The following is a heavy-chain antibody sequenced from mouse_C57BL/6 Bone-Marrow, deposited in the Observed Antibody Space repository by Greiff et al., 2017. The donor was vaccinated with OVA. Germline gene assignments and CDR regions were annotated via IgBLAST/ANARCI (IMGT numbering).Heavy chain of an antibody. V-gene: IGHV14-3*01. Sequence: EVQLQQSVAELVRPGASVKLCCTASGFNIKNTYMHWVKQRPEQGLEWIGRIDPANGNTKYAPKFQGKATITADTSSNTAYLQLSSLTSEDTAIYYGAVIYYGNPYYFDYWGQGTTLTVSS. J-gene: IGHJ2*01. D-gene: IGHD2-1*01. CDR1: GFNIKNTY. CDR3: AVIYYGNPYYFDY. CDR2: IDPANGNT.